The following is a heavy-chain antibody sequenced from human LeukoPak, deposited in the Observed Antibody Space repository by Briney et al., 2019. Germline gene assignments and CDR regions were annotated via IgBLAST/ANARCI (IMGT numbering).Heavy chain of an antibody. Sequence: GGSLRLSCAASGFTFNSYTMSWVRQAPGKGLEWVSSISGSAHSTNYADSVKGRFTISRDNSKNTLYLQMNSLRVEDTAVYYCAKDRSDNSTWYVGSHWGQGTLVTVSS. CDR3: AKDRSDNSTWYVGSH. V-gene: IGHV3-23*01. J-gene: IGHJ4*02. CDR1: GFTFNSYT. D-gene: IGHD2/OR15-2a*01. CDR2: ISGSAHST.